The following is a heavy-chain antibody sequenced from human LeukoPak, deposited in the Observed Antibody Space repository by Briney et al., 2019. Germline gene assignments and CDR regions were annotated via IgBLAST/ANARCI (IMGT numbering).Heavy chain of an antibody. CDR1: GFAFSDYW. Sequence: GGSLRLSCAAPGFAFSDYWMHWVRQAPGKGPAWVSRINPDGTSTSYADSVKGRFTISRDNAKNTLYLQISSVRAEDTAVYYCARDMWGTCDYWGQGTLVTVSS. V-gene: IGHV3-74*01. D-gene: IGHD1-14*01. CDR2: INPDGTST. J-gene: IGHJ4*02. CDR3: ARDMWGTCDY.